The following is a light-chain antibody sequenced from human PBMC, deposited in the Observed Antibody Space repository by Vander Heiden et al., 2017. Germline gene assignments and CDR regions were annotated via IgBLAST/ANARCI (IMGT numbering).Light chain of an antibody. CDR2: AAS. CDR3: QQSDSTPQA. J-gene: IGKJ4*01. CDR1: QSISSY. Sequence: DIQMTQSPSSLSASVGDRVTITCRASQSISSYLNWYQQKPGKAPKLLIYAASSLQSGVPSRFSGSGSGTDFTLTISSLQPEDFATYYYQQSDSTPQAFGGGTKVEIK. V-gene: IGKV1-39*01.